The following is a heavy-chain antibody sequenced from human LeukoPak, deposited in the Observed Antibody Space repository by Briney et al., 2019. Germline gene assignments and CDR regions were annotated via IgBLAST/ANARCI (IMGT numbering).Heavy chain of an antibody. CDR1: GGSFSGYY. Sequence: SETLSLTCAVYGGSFSGYYWSWIRQPPGKGLEWIGEINHSGSTNYNPSLKSRVTISVDTSKNQFSLKLSSVTAADTAVYYCARGGYGDLLFDYWGQGTLVTVSP. CDR3: ARGGYGDLLFDY. V-gene: IGHV4-34*01. J-gene: IGHJ4*02. CDR2: INHSGST. D-gene: IGHD4-17*01.